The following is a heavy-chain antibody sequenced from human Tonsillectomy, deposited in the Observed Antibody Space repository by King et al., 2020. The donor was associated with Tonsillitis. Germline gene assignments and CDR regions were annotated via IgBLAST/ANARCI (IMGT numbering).Heavy chain of an antibody. V-gene: IGHV3-23*04. CDR3: AKQIGFCNGGTCSLDY. CDR2: ISGSGGYT. D-gene: IGHD2-15*01. J-gene: IGHJ4*02. Sequence: QLVQSGGGLVQSGGSLRLSCAASGFTLSNFAMIWVRQAPGKGLEGVSRISGSGGYTYYADSVGGRFTISRDNSKNTLCLQMNSLRAEDTAVYYCAKQIGFCNGGTCSLDYWGQGALVTVSS. CDR1: GFTLSNFA.